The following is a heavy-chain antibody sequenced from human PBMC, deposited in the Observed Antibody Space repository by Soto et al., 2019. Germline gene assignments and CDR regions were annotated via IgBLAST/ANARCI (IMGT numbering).Heavy chain of an antibody. V-gene: IGHV1-3*01. CDR2: VNGDNGNT. Sequence: ASVKVSCKASGYSFSHYALHWVRQAPGQSLEWMGWVNGDNGNTKYSEKFQGRVTVTRDTSATTVYMELSSLRSEDTAVYYCAREVGYGDYADWGQGTLITVSS. CDR3: AREVGYGDYAD. CDR1: GYSFSHYA. D-gene: IGHD4-17*01. J-gene: IGHJ4*02.